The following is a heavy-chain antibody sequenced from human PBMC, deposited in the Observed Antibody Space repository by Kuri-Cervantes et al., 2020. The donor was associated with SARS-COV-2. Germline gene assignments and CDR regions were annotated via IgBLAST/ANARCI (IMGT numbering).Heavy chain of an antibody. CDR3: VKTPNYDFWSGYYYFDY. J-gene: IGHJ4*02. CDR1: GLTFSSYW. Sequence: GESLKISCAASGLTFSSYWMSWVRQAPGKGLEWVANIKQDGSEKYYVDSVKGRFTISRDNSKNTLYLQMSSLRAEDTAVYYCVKTPNYDFWSGYYYFDYWGQGTLVTVSS. V-gene: IGHV3-7*02. D-gene: IGHD3-3*01. CDR2: IKQDGSEK.